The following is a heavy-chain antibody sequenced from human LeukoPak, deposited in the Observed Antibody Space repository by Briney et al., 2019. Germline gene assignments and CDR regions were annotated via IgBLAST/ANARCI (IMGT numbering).Heavy chain of an antibody. D-gene: IGHD3-22*01. V-gene: IGHV5-51*01. Sequence: GESLKISCKGSGYSFTSYWIGWVRQMPGKGLEWMGIIYPGDSDTRYSPSFQGQVTISADKSISTAYLQWSSLKASDTAMYYCARHSSPPLGDSSGYPIDYWGQGTLVTVSS. J-gene: IGHJ4*02. CDR1: GYSFTSYW. CDR2: IYPGDSDT. CDR3: ARHSSPPLGDSSGYPIDY.